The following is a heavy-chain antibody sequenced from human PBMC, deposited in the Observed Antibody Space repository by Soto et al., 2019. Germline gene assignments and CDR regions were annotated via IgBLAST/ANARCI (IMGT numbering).Heavy chain of an antibody. J-gene: IGHJ6*03. Sequence: QVQLVESGGGVVQPGRSLRLSCAASGFTFSSYGMHWVRQAPGKGLEWVAVISYDGSNKYYADSVKGRFTISRDNSKNTLDLQMNSLRAEDTAVYYCAKVGGLYGDYGTYYYYYYYMDVWGKGTTVTVSS. CDR2: ISYDGSNK. CDR1: GFTFSSYG. CDR3: AKVGGLYGDYGTYYYYYYYMDV. D-gene: IGHD4-17*01. V-gene: IGHV3-30*18.